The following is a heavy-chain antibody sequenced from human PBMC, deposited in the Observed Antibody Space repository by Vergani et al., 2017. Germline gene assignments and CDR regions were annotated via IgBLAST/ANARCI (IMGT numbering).Heavy chain of an antibody. CDR3: ARGQWLPTLSFDY. Sequence: QVQLVQSGAEVKKPGASVKVSCKASGYTFTGFYMHWVRQAPGQGLEWMGWINPNSGGTNYAQKFQGRVTMTRDTSISTAYMALSRLGCDDTAVYYCARGQWLPTLSFDYWGQGTLVTVSS. CDR1: GYTFTGFY. V-gene: IGHV1-2*02. D-gene: IGHD6-19*01. CDR2: INPNSGGT. J-gene: IGHJ4*02.